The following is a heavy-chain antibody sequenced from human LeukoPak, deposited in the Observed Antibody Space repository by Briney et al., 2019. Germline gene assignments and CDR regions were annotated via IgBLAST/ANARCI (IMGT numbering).Heavy chain of an antibody. J-gene: IGHJ4*02. V-gene: IGHV3-21*01. CDR3: ASYRGGSLDY. CDR2: ISSSSSYI. D-gene: IGHD5-12*01. CDR1: GFTFSSYS. Sequence: PGGSLRLSCAASGFTFSSYSMNWVRQAPGKGLEWVSSISSSSSYIYYADSVKGRFTISRDNAKNSLYLQMNSLRAEDTAVYYCASYRGGSLDYWGQGTLVTVSS.